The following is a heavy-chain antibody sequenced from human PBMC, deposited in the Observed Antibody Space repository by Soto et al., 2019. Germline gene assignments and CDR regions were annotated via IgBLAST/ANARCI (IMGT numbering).Heavy chain of an antibody. D-gene: IGHD2-15*01. CDR3: AKGQSRGGYAVDV. Sequence: EVQLLESGGGLVQPGGSLRLSCAASGFTFSTNAMSWVRQAPGKGLEWVSSISDDGGATYYADSVKGRFTISRDNSKNTLYLQLNSLRAEDTAVYFCAKGQSRGGYAVDVWGQGTTVTVSS. J-gene: IGHJ6*02. CDR2: ISDDGGAT. CDR1: GFTFSTNA. V-gene: IGHV3-23*01.